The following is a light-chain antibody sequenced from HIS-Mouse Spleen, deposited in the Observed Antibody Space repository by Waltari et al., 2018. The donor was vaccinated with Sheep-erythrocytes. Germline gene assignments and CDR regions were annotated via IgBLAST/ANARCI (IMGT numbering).Light chain of an antibody. CDR2: DAS. CDR1: QSISSY. CDR3: QQSYSTPPLT. Sequence: DIQMTQSPSSLSASVGDRVTITCRASQSISSYLNWYQQKPGKAPKLLIYDASSLQSGVPSRFSGSGSGTDFTLTINSLQPEDFATYYCQQSYSTPPLTFGGGTKVEIK. V-gene: IGKV1-39*01. J-gene: IGKJ4*01.